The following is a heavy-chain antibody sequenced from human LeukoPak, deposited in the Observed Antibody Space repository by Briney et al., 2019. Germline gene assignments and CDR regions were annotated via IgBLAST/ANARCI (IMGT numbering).Heavy chain of an antibody. CDR2: IYSGGTT. CDR1: GFAVSSNY. CDR3: ARDIMYYYDSSGYPLGYFDL. D-gene: IGHD3-22*01. V-gene: IGHV3-53*01. Sequence: GGSLRLSCAASGFAVSSNYMSWVRQAPGKGLEWVSAIYSGGTTYHADSVEGRFTVSRGKSKNTLYLQMNSLRADDTAVYYCARDIMYYYDSSGYPLGYFDLWSRGTLVTVSS. J-gene: IGHJ2*01.